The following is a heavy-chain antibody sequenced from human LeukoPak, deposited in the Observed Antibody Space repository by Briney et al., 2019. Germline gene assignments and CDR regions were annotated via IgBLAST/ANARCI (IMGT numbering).Heavy chain of an antibody. D-gene: IGHD6-13*01. Sequence: GGSLRLSCAASGFTFSSYSMNWVRQAPGKGLEWVSSISSSSSYIYYADSVKGRFTISRDNAKNSLYLQMNSLRAEDTAVYYCARDPPLAAADPPFQHWGQDTLVTVSS. CDR2: ISSSSSYI. J-gene: IGHJ1*01. CDR1: GFTFSSYS. CDR3: ARDPPLAAADPPFQH. V-gene: IGHV3-21*01.